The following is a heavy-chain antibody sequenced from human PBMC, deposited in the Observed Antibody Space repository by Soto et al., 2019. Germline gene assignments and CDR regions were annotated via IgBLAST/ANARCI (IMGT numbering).Heavy chain of an antibody. CDR3: AKDRTFGPPLVRFDS. CDR1: GFTFSVYA. Sequence: GGSLRLSCGASGFTFSVYAMTWVRQAPGKGLEWVSAISGNGGSTYYADSVKGRFTISRDNSKSTLHLQMNSLRVEDTAVYYCAKDRTFGPPLVRFDSWGQGTLVTVSS. CDR2: ISGNGGST. J-gene: IGHJ4*02. V-gene: IGHV3-23*01. D-gene: IGHD6-6*01.